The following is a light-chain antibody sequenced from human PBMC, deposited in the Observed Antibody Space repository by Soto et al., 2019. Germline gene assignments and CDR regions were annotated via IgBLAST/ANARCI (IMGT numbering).Light chain of an antibody. CDR2: WAS. V-gene: IGKV4-1*01. CDR3: QQYYSTPRT. CDR1: QSVLYSSHNKSY. J-gene: IGKJ1*01. Sequence: DNVMAQSPDSLAVSLGERATINCKSSQSVLYSSHNKSYLAWYQQKPGQPPKLLIYWASTRDSGVPDRFSGSGSGTDFTLTISSLQAEDVAVYYCQQYYSTPRTFGQGTKVEIK.